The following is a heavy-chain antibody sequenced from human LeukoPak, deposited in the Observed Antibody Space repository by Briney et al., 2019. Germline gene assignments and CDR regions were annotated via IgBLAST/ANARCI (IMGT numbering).Heavy chain of an antibody. CDR3: ATGMGREGY. V-gene: IGHV4-59*01. CDR1: GGSFSSYY. D-gene: IGHD3-10*01. Sequence: SETLSLTCAVSGGSFSSYYWSWIRQPPGKGLEWIGYIYYSGSTSYNPSLKRRVTISVDTSKNQFSLKLSSVTAADTAVYYCATGMGREGYWGQGTLVTVSS. CDR2: IYYSGST. J-gene: IGHJ4*02.